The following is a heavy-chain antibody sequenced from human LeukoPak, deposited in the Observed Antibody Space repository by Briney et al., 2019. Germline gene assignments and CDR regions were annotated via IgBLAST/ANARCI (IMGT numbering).Heavy chain of an antibody. Sequence: SVKVSCKASGGTFSSYAITWVRQAPGQGLEWMGGIIPIFGTANYAQKFQGRVTITADESTSTAYMELSSLRSEDTAVYYCAGDIYYDILTGYYNDNYFDYWGQGTLVTVSS. CDR1: GGTFSSYA. D-gene: IGHD3-9*01. V-gene: IGHV1-69*13. CDR2: IIPIFGTA. J-gene: IGHJ4*02. CDR3: AGDIYYDILTGYYNDNYFDY.